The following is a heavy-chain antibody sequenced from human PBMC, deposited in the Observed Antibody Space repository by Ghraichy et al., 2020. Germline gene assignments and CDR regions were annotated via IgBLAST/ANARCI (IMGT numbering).Heavy chain of an antibody. CDR1: GFTFSNSW. CDR2: INQDGSAK. D-gene: IGHD3-22*01. V-gene: IGHV3-7*01. Sequence: GGSLRLSCEASGFTFSNSWMTWVRQAPGKGLEWVGNINQDGSAKYYMDSVRGRFTISRDNVKNSLYLQMNSLRAEDTAVYFCARDLFYVESSGYYASDYWGQGTLVTVSS. CDR3: ARDLFYVESSGYYASDY. J-gene: IGHJ4*02.